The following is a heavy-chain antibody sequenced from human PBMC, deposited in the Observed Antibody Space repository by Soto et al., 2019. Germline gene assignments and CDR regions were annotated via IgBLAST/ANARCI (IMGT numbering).Heavy chain of an antibody. D-gene: IGHD4-17*01. CDR1: GFTFSDHY. J-gene: IGHJ6*02. CDR2: SRNRAKSYTT. CDR3: ARAGATVTNDYYYDMDV. Sequence: GGSLRLSCAASGFTFSDHYMDWVRQAPGKGLEWVGRSRNRAKSYTTQYAASVKGRFTISRDDSKNSLYLQMNSLKTEDTAVYYRARAGATVTNDYYYDMDVWGQGTTVTVSS. V-gene: IGHV3-72*01.